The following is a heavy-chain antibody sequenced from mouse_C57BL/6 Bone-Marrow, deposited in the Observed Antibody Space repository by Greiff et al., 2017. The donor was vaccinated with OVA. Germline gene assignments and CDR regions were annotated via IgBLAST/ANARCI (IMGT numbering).Heavy chain of an antibody. J-gene: IGHJ1*03. Sequence: QVQLQQPGAELVKPGASVKMSCKASGYTFTSYWITWVKQRPGQGLEWIGDIYPGSGSTNYNEKFKSKATLTVDTSSSTAYMQLSSLTSEDSAVYYWARVMAYDYDGGYWYFDVWGTGTTVTVSS. CDR2: IYPGSGST. V-gene: IGHV1-55*01. CDR3: ARVMAYDYDGGYWYFDV. D-gene: IGHD2-4*01. CDR1: GYTFTSYW.